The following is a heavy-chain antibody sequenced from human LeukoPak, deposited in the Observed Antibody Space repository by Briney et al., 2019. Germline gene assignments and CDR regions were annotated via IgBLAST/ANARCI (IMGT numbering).Heavy chain of an antibody. CDR2: IRYDGSNK. Sequence: GGSLRLSCAASGFTFSSYGMHWVRQAPGKGLEWVAFIRYDGSNKYYADSVKGRFTTSRDNSKNTLYLQMNSLRAEDTAVYYCAKDGPLRYFDWFDAFDIWGQGTMVTVSS. J-gene: IGHJ3*02. CDR1: GFTFSSYG. CDR3: AKDGPLRYFDWFDAFDI. V-gene: IGHV3-30*02. D-gene: IGHD3-9*01.